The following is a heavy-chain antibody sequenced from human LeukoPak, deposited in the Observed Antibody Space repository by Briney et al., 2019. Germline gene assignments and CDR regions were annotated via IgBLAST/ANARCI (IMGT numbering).Heavy chain of an antibody. V-gene: IGHV4-39*07. D-gene: IGHD6-13*01. CDR2: INHSGST. J-gene: IGHJ4*02. Sequence: SETLSLTCTVSGGSISSSSYYWGWIRQPPGKGLEWIGEINHSGSTNYNPSLKSRVTISVDTSKNQFSLKLSSVTAADTAVYYCARGPVAAAGTAPDYWGQGTLVTVSS. CDR1: GGSISSSSYY. CDR3: ARGPVAAAGTAPDY.